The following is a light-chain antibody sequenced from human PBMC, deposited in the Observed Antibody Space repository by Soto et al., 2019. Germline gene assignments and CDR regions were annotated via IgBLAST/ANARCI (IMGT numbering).Light chain of an antibody. V-gene: IGLV1-44*01. CDR2: SNN. Sequence: QSVLTRPPSASGTPGQRVTISCSGSSPNIGSNTVNWYQQLPGTAPKLVMYSNNQRPSGVPDRFSGSKSGTSASLAISGLQPDDEADYYCAAWDDSLNGQVVFGGGTKVTVL. CDR1: SPNIGSNT. CDR3: AAWDDSLNGQVV. J-gene: IGLJ2*01.